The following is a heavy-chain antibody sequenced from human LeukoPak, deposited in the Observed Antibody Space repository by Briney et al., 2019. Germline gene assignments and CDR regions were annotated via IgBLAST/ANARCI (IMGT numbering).Heavy chain of an antibody. Sequence: SETLSLTCTVSGGSISSSSYYWGWIRQPPGKGLEWIGSIYYSGSTYYNPSLKSRVTISVDTSKNQFSLKLSSVTAADTAVYYCARRVYYYGSGSYINWFDPWGQGTLVTVSS. J-gene: IGHJ5*02. D-gene: IGHD3-10*01. V-gene: IGHV4-39*01. CDR3: ARRVYYYGSGSYINWFDP. CDR1: GGSISSSSYY. CDR2: IYYSGST.